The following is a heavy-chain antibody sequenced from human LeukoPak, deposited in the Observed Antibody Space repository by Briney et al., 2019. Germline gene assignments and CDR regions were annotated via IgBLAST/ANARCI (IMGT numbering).Heavy chain of an antibody. V-gene: IGHV4-59*08. CDR2: IYYSGNT. CDR3: ARHPGIDAFDI. Sequence: PSETLSLTCTVSGGSISTYYWSWIRQPPGKGLEWIGYIYYSGNTNYNPSLKSRVTISVDTSKNQFSLKLSSVTAADTAVYYCARHPGIDAFDIWGQGTMVTVSS. CDR1: GGSISTYY. J-gene: IGHJ3*02. D-gene: IGHD3-10*01.